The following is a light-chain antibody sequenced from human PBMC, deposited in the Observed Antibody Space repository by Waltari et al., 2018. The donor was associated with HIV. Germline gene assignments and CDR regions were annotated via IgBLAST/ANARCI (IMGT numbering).Light chain of an antibody. CDR3: QQRSNWWT. CDR1: QSVSNY. CDR2: DAS. V-gene: IGKV3-11*01. Sequence: EIVLTQSPATLSLSPGERATLSCRASQSVSNYLAWYQQKPGQAPRLLIYDASNRATGIPARFSGRGSGTDFTLTISSLEPEDLAVYYCQQRSNWWTFGQGTKVEIK. J-gene: IGKJ1*01.